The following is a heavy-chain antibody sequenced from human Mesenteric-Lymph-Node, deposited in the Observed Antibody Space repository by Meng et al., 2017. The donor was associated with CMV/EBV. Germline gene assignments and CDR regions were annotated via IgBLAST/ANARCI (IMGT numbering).Heavy chain of an antibody. J-gene: IGHJ6*02. CDR3: ARHLSSSYPNFYFYGVDV. V-gene: IGHV5-51*01. CDR2: IYPGDSDT. D-gene: IGHD6-6*01. Sequence: GESLKISCKGSGYSFTTYWIAWVRQMPGKGLEWMGIIYPGDSDTRYSPSLQGQVTISTDKSISTAYLQWNSLKASDTAMYYCARHLSSSYPNFYFYGVDVWGQGTTVTVSS. CDR1: GYSFTTYW.